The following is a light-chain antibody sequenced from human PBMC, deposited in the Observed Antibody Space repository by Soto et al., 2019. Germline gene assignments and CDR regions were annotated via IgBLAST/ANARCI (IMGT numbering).Light chain of an antibody. CDR3: QQYAASPRT. J-gene: IGKJ1*01. Sequence: EVVLTQSPGTMSLSPRERATLSCSASQSVSNNYLAWYQHKPGQAPRLLIYGASNRAPGIPDRFSGSGSGPDFTLTISRLESEDFAVYYCQQYAASPRTFGQGTLVEVK. V-gene: IGKV3-20*01. CDR1: QSVSNNY. CDR2: GAS.